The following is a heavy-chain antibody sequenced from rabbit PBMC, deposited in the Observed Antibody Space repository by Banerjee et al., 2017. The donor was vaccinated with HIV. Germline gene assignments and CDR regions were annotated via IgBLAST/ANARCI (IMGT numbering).Heavy chain of an antibody. CDR1: GFSFSNKYV. D-gene: IGHD8-1*01. CDR2: IDTSSGST. Sequence: QEQLVESGGDLVKPEGSLTLTCTASGFSFSNKYVMCWVRQAPGKGLEWIACIDTSSGSTWYASWAKGRFTISKTSSTTVTLQMTSLTAADTATYFCARSGAGTSYSYGLDLWGPGTLVTVS. J-gene: IGHJ6*01. V-gene: IGHV1S45*01. CDR3: ARSGAGTSYSYGLDL.